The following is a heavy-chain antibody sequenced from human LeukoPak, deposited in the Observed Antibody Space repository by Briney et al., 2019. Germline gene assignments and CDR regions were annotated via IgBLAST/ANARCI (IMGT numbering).Heavy chain of an antibody. D-gene: IGHD3-3*01. V-gene: IGHV3-23*01. Sequence: GGSLRLSCAASGFTFGNYAMTWVRQAPGKGLEWVSVISNSGGSTYYADSVKGRFTISRDNSKNTLFVQMNSLRAEDTAVYYCAKAQCYDFWSGYCWFDPWGQGTLVTVPS. CDR3: AKAQCYDFWSGYCWFDP. J-gene: IGHJ5*02. CDR2: ISNSGGST. CDR1: GFTFGNYA.